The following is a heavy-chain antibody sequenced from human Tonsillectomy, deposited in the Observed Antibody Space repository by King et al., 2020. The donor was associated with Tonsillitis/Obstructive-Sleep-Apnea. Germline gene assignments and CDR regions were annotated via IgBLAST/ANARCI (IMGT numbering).Heavy chain of an antibody. J-gene: IGHJ6*02. CDR2: IDPSDSYT. D-gene: IGHD6-13*01. Sequence: QLVQSGAEVKKPGESLRISCKGSGYSFTSYWINWVRQMPGKGLEWMGRIDPSDSYTNYSPSFQGHVTISTDKSISTAYLQWSSLKASDTAMYYCARRQDYSSWLEDGMDVWGQGTTVTVSS. CDR1: GYSFTSYW. V-gene: IGHV5-10-1*01. CDR3: ARRQDYSSWLEDGMDV.